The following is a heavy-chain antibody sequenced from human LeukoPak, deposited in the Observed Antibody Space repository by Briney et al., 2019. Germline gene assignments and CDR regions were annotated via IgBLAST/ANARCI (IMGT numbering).Heavy chain of an antibody. CDR3: ARGPRGIAAAGPWAFDI. CDR2: IYHSGST. V-gene: IGHV4-30-2*01. D-gene: IGHD6-13*01. CDR1: GGSISSGGYS. J-gene: IGHJ3*02. Sequence: PSQTLCLTCAVSGGSISSGGYSWSWIRQPPGKGLEWIGYIYHSGSTYYNPSLKSRVTISVDRSKNQFSLKLSSVTAADTAGYYCARGPRGIAAAGPWAFDIWGQGTMVTVSS.